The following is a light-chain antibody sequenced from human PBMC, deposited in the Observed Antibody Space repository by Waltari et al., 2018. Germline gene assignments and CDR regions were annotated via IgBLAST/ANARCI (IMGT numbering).Light chain of an antibody. CDR1: KLGDKS. J-gene: IGLJ1*01. CDR3: QAWDSSTGV. V-gene: IGLV3-1*01. Sequence: SYELTQPPQVSASPGQTASITCSGHKLGDKSACWYQQKPAQSPVLVINQDIKRPSGIPERFSGSNSGNTATLTISGTQAMDEADYYCQAWDSSTGVFGTGTKVTVL. CDR2: QDI.